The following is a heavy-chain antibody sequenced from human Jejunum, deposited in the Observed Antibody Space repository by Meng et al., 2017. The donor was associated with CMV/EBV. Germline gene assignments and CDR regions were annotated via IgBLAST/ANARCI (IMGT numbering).Heavy chain of an antibody. Sequence: QVQLQGSGPGLVKPSETLSLTCTVSDGSISSYYWSWIRQSAGKGLEWIGEMNPSGVTIYNPSLKGRVTISVDTSKNQFSLKLTSVTAADTALYYCARELGYCSGGNCYGGTFDYWGQGTLVTVSS. J-gene: IGHJ4*02. V-gene: IGHV4-4*07. CDR1: DGSISSYY. CDR2: MNPSGVT. D-gene: IGHD2-15*01. CDR3: ARELGYCSGGNCYGGTFDY.